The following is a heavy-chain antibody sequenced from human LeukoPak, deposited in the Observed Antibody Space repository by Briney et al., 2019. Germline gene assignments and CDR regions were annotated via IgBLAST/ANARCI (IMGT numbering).Heavy chain of an antibody. Sequence: PWETLSLTCAVSGGSINSNTYYWGWIRQPPGKGLEWIGSVYSSGSAYYNPSLKSRVAISADTSKNQFSLRLSSVTAPDTAVYYCARRSRTGFFDYWGQGTLVTVSS. J-gene: IGHJ4*02. CDR3: ARRSRTGFFDY. CDR1: GGSINSNTYY. V-gene: IGHV4-39*01. CDR2: VYSSGSA. D-gene: IGHD4-17*01.